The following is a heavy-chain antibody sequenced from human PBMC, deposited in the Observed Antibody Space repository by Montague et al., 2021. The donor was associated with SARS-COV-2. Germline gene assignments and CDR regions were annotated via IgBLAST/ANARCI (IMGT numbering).Heavy chain of an antibody. V-gene: IGHV4-39*07. D-gene: IGHD3-22*01. CDR3: ASTVDYYAHFDS. CDR1: GGSIISQTSC. J-gene: IGHJ4*02. CDR2: ICYSGMA. Sequence: SETLSLTCTVSGGSIISQTSCWGWVRLPPGKGLEWIGSICYSGMAHYTPSLKSRLIISLDTSKTHVSLKLRSVTAADTAVYYCASTVDYYAHFDSWGQGTLVSVSS.